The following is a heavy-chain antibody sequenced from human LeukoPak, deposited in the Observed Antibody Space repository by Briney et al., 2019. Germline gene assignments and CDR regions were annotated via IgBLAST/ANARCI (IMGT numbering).Heavy chain of an antibody. Sequence: SETLSLTCTVSGGSISSGGYYWSWIRQPPGKGLEWIGYTYHSGSTYYNPSLKSRVTISVDRSKNQFSLKLSSVTAADTAVYYCARDDIVVVGDSWGKGTTVTVSS. D-gene: IGHD2-2*01. CDR1: GGSISSGGYY. CDR3: ARDDIVVVGDS. V-gene: IGHV4-30-2*01. J-gene: IGHJ6*04. CDR2: TYHSGST.